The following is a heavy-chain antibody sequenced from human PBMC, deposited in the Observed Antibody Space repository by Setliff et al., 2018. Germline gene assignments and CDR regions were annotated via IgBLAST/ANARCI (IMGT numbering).Heavy chain of an antibody. V-gene: IGHV1-69-2*01. CDR3: AIDRGTLKRSNYHFYGLDV. CDR1: GYTFSDYY. CDR2: VDPEDGET. J-gene: IGHJ6*02. D-gene: IGHD3-10*01. Sequence: ASVKVSCKASGYTFSDYYMHWVQQAPGKGLVWMGRVDPEDGETIHAGKFRGRVTITADTSTDTTYMELNSLTSEDTAVYYCAIDRGTLKRSNYHFYGLDVWGQGTTVTVSS.